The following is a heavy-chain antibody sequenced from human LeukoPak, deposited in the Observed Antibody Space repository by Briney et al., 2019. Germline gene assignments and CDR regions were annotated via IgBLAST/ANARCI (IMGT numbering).Heavy chain of an antibody. Sequence: KPSETLSLTCTVSGGSISSFYWSWIRPPPGEGLEWVGYIYYSGSTNYKPSLKSRVTISVDTSKNQFSLKLSSVTAADTAVYYCARALGIAVAGRLDYWGQGTLVTVSS. D-gene: IGHD6-19*01. CDR2: IYYSGST. J-gene: IGHJ4*02. CDR3: ARALGIAVAGRLDY. V-gene: IGHV4-59*01. CDR1: GGSISSFY.